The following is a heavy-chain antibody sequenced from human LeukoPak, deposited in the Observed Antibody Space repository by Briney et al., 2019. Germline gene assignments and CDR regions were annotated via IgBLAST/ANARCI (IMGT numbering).Heavy chain of an antibody. Sequence: PGGSLRLSCAASGFTFSSYGMHWVRQAPGKGLEWVAFIRYDGSNKYYADSVKGRFTISRVNSKNTLYLQINSLRAEDTAVYYCAKDPQIRRTIFGVVYWGQGTLVTVSS. CDR3: AKDPQIRRTIFGVVY. CDR2: IRYDGSNK. V-gene: IGHV3-30*02. D-gene: IGHD3-3*01. CDR1: GFTFSSYG. J-gene: IGHJ4*02.